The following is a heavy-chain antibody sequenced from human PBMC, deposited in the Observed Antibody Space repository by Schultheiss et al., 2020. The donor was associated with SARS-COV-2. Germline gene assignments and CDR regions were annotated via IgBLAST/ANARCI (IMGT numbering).Heavy chain of an antibody. CDR3: ARAYQTTVTKGWFDP. CDR1: GFTFSSYA. D-gene: IGHD4-17*01. V-gene: IGHV3-21*01. J-gene: IGHJ5*02. Sequence: GGSLRLSCAASGFTFSSYAMSWVRQAPGKGLEWVSAISSSSSYIYYADSVKGRFTISRDNAKNSLYLQMNSLRAEDTAVYYCARAYQTTVTKGWFDPWGQGTLVTVSS. CDR2: ISSSSSYI.